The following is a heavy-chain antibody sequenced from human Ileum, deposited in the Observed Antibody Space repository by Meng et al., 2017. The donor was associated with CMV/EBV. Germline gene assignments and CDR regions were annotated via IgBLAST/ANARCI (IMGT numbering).Heavy chain of an antibody. D-gene: IGHD2-15*01. J-gene: IGHJ4*02. CDR2: IYYSGSP. CDR1: GGSITSGNYY. Sequence: VQLPECGPGLVKPSQTLSLTCTVSGGSITSGNYYWSWIRQPPGRGLEWIGYIYYSGSPYYKPSLKSRVTISLDTSKNQFSLNLRSVTATDSAVYYCVRQVVAASFDYWGQGALVTVSS. V-gene: IGHV4-30-4*08. CDR3: VRQVVAASFDY.